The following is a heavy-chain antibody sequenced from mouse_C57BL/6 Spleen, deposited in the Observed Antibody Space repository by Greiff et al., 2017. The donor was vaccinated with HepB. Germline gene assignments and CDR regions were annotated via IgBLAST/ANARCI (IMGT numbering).Heavy chain of an antibody. CDR1: GYTFTDYY. D-gene: IGHD1-1*01. V-gene: IGHV1-76*01. CDR2: IYPGSGNT. Sequence: QVQLKESGAELVRPGASVKLSCKASGYTFTDYYINWVKQRPGQGLEWIARIYPGSGNTYYNEKFKGKATLTAEKSSSTAYMQLSSLTSEDSAVYFCASIYYGSSSWFADWGQVTLVTVSA. J-gene: IGHJ3*01. CDR3: ASIYYGSSSWFAD.